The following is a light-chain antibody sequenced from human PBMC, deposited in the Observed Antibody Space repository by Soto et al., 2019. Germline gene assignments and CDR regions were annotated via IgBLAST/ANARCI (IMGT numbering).Light chain of an antibody. Sequence: DIQMTQSPSTLSASVGDRVTITCRAIQSISSWLAWYQQKPGKAPKLLIYDASSLESGVPSRFSGSGSGTEFTLTISSLQPDDFATYYCQQYNSYLTCGGGTKVEIK. CDR2: DAS. V-gene: IGKV1-5*01. CDR3: QQYNSYLT. CDR1: QSISSW. J-gene: IGKJ4*01.